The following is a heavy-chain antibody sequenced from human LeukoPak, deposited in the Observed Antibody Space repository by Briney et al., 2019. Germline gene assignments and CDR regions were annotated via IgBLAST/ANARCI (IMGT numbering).Heavy chain of an antibody. CDR3: ANSIAARRKYFDL. D-gene: IGHD6-6*01. CDR2: INHSGST. J-gene: IGHJ2*01. CDR1: GGSFSGYY. V-gene: IGHV4-34*01. Sequence: PSETLSLTCAVYGGSFSGYYWSWIRQPPGKGLEWIGEINHSGSTNYNPSLKSRVTISVDTSKTQFSLKLSSVTAADTAVYYCANSIAARRKYFDLWGRGTLVTVSS.